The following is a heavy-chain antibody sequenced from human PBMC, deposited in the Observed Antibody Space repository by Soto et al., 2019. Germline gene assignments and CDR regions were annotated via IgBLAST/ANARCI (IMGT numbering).Heavy chain of an antibody. Sequence: QVQLVQSGAEVKNPGASVKVSCKASGYTFTSYDINWVRQATRQGLDWMGWMNPNSGNTGYAQKFQGRVTMTRNTSISTAYMELSSLRSEDTAVYYCARPLTGEVYSFDYWGQGTLVTVSS. V-gene: IGHV1-8*01. CDR1: GYTFTSYD. CDR3: ARPLTGEVYSFDY. J-gene: IGHJ4*02. CDR2: MNPNSGNT. D-gene: IGHD7-27*01.